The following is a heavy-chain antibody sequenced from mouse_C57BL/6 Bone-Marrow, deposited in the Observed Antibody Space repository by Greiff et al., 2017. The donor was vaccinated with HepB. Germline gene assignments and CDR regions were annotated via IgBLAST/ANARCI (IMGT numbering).Heavy chain of an antibody. CDR2: SRNKANDYTT. D-gene: IGHD1-1*01. J-gene: IGHJ3*01. CDR3: ARDYYGSRTGGFAY. CDR1: GFTFSDFY. V-gene: IGHV7-1*01. Sequence: EVQRVESGGGLVQSGLSLRLSCATSGFTFSDFYMEWVRQAPGKGLEWIAASRNKANDYTTEYSASVKGRFIVSRDTSQSILYLQMNALRAEDTAIYYCARDYYGSRTGGFAYWGQGTLVTVSA.